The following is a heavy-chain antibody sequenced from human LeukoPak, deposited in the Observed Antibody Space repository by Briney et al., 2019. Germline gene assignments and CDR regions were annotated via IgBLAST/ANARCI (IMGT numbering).Heavy chain of an antibody. CDR3: ARDKRVVTGLYYFEY. J-gene: IGHJ4*02. Sequence: PGGSLRLSCAASGFTFSSYWISWVRQAPGKGLEWEANIKQDGSEKYYVDSVKGRFTISRDNAKNSLYLQMNSLRAEDTAVYYCARDKRVVTGLYYFEYWGQGTLVTVSS. V-gene: IGHV3-7*01. CDR2: IKQDGSEK. D-gene: IGHD2-21*02. CDR1: GFTFSSYW.